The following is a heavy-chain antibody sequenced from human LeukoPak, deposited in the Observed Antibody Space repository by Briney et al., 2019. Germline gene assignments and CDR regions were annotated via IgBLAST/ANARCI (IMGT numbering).Heavy chain of an antibody. D-gene: IGHD4-11*01. CDR3: THYTVTTSFDY. J-gene: IGHJ4*02. CDR2: IKSKTDGGTT. Sequence: GGSLRLSCAASGSTFSRYWMSWVRQAPGKGLEWVGRIKSKTDGGTTDYAAPVKGRFTISRDDSKNTLFLQMNSLKTEDTAVYYCTHYTVTTSFDYWGQGTLVTVSS. V-gene: IGHV3-15*01. CDR1: GSTFSRYW.